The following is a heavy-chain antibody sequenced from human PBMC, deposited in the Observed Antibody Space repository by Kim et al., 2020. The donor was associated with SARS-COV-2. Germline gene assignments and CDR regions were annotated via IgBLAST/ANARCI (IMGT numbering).Heavy chain of an antibody. Sequence: ASVKVSCKASGYTFTDYSIHWVRQAPGKGLEWMGCINADSGGTHYAQKFRGRVTMTTDTSINTAHMELTGLRSDDTAVFYCARDWADYSFDFWGQGTLVTVS. V-gene: IGHV1-2*02. D-gene: IGHD7-27*01. CDR3: ARDWADYSFDF. CDR2: INADSGGT. CDR1: GYTFTDYS. J-gene: IGHJ4*02.